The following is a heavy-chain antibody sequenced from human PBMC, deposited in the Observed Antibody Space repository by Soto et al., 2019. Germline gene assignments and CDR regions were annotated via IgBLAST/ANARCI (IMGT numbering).Heavy chain of an antibody. Sequence: SVKVSCKASGGTFSSYAISWVRQAPGQGLEWMGGIIPIFGTANYAQKFQGRVTITADESTSTAYMELSSLRSEDTAVYYCGRERYSYGYSDYWGQGTLVTVSS. J-gene: IGHJ4*02. CDR1: GGTFSSYA. V-gene: IGHV1-69*13. CDR3: GRERYSYGYSDY. D-gene: IGHD5-18*01. CDR2: IIPIFGTA.